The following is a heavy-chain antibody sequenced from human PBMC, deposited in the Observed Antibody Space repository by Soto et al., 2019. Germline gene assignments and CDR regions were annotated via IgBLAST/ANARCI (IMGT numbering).Heavy chain of an antibody. D-gene: IGHD5-12*01. Sequence: EVQLLESGGGLVQPGGSLRLSCAASVFTFSSYAMSWVRQAPGKGLEWVSAISGSGGSTYYADSVKGRFTISRDNSKNTLYLQMNSLRAEDTAVYYCAKGGSGYDAVDYWGQGTLVTVSS. CDR2: ISGSGGST. J-gene: IGHJ4*02. CDR3: AKGGSGYDAVDY. V-gene: IGHV3-23*01. CDR1: VFTFSSYA.